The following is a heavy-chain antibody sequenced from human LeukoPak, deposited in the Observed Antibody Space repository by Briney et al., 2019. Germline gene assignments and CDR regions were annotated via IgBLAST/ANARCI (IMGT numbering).Heavy chain of an antibody. CDR1: GYSFATYW. CDR3: ARGSGSTYDILTGPFDY. J-gene: IGHJ4*02. CDR2: IYPGDSDT. V-gene: IGHV5-51*01. D-gene: IGHD3-9*01. Sequence: GESLKISCKGSGYSFATYWVGWVRQMPGKGLEWMGIIYPGDSDTRYSPSFQGQVTISADKSISTAYLQWSSLKASDTAMYYCARGSGSTYDILTGPFDYWGQGTLVTVSS.